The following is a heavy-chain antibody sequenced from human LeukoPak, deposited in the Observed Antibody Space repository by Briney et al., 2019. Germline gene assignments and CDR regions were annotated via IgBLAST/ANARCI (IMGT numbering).Heavy chain of an antibody. D-gene: IGHD4-23*01. Sequence: ASVKVSCKASGYTFTSYDINWVRQATGQGLEWMGWMNPNSGNTGYAQKFQGRVTITRNTSISTAYMELSSLGSEDTAVYYCARGDGGADYYYYCMDVWGKGTTVTVSS. CDR1: GYTFTSYD. CDR2: MNPNSGNT. CDR3: ARGDGGADYYYYCMDV. J-gene: IGHJ6*03. V-gene: IGHV1-8*03.